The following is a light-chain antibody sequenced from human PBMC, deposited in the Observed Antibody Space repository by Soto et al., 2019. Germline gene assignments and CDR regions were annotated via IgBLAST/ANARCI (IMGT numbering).Light chain of an antibody. CDR1: QSISSW. CDR3: HCYNDWPCT. V-gene: IGKV1-5*01. CDR2: DAS. J-gene: IGKJ2*02. Sequence: DIQMTQSPSTRSASVGDRVTITCRASQSISSWLAWYQQKPGKAPKLLIYDASSLQSGVPSRFSGSGSGTQFTLTISSLQPEDFAVYYCHCYNDWPCTFGQGTKVDIK.